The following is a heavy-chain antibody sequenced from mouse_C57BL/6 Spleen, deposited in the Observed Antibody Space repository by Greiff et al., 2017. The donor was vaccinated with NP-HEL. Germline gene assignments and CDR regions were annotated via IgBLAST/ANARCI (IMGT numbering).Heavy chain of an antibody. Sequence: EVQRVESGPVLVKPGASVKISCKASGYTFTDYYMNWVKQSHGKSLEWIGVINPYNGGTSYNQKFKGEATLTVDKSSSTAYMDLNSLTSEDSAVYYCARTTVVAHYFDYWGQGTTLTVSS. CDR3: ARTTVVAHYFDY. V-gene: IGHV1-19*01. CDR2: INPYNGGT. D-gene: IGHD1-1*01. J-gene: IGHJ2*01. CDR1: GYTFTDYY.